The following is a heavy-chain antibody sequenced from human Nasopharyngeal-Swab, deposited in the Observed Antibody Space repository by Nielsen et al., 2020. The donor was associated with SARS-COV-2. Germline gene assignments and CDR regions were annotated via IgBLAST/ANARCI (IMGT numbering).Heavy chain of an antibody. J-gene: IGHJ5*02. Sequence: GGSLRLSCAASGFTFSSFAMSWVRQAPGKGREWVSAISGSGGSTYYADSVKGRFTISRDRSKNTLYLQMNSLRAEDTAVYYCAKDSGAGFCSGGSCFPTNHWGQGTLVTVSS. CDR2: ISGSGGST. CDR3: AKDSGAGFCSGGSCFPTNH. V-gene: IGHV3-23*01. D-gene: IGHD2-15*01. CDR1: GFTFSSFA.